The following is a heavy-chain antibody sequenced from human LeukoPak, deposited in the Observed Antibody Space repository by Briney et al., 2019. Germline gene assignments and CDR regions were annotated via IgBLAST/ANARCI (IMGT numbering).Heavy chain of an antibody. CDR1: GFTFSSYS. D-gene: IGHD2-15*01. Sequence: GSLRLSCAASGFTFSSYSMNWVRQAPGKGLEWVSSISSSSSYIYYADSVKGRFTISRDNAKNSLFLQMNSLRAKDTAVYYCARELVVVAVQMYYFDYWGQGTLVTVSS. CDR2: ISSSSSYI. J-gene: IGHJ4*02. CDR3: ARELVVVAVQMYYFDY. V-gene: IGHV3-21*01.